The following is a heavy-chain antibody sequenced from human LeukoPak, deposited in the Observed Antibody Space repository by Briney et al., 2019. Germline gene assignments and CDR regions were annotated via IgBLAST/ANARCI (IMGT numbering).Heavy chain of an antibody. CDR3: ARRVSSWYENWFDP. CDR2: IYPRDSDT. CDR1: GYIFTNYW. D-gene: IGHD6-13*01. Sequence: GESLKISCKASGYIFTNYWIGWVRQMPGKGLEWMGIIYPRDSDTRYSPSFQGQVTISADKSISTAYLQWSSLKASDTAMYYCARRVSSWYENWFDPWGQGTLVTVSS. J-gene: IGHJ5*02. V-gene: IGHV5-51*01.